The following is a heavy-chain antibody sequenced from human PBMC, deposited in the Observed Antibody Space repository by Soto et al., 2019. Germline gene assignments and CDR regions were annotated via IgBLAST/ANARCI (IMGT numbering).Heavy chain of an antibody. Sequence: EVQLLESGGGLVQPGGSLRLSCAASGFTFSSYVMSWVRQAPGKGLEWVSAISGSGGSTYYADSVKGRFTISRDNSKNTLYLQMNSLRAEDTAVYYCANHGPRDYYYYYMDVWGKGTTVTVSS. CDR3: ANHGPRDYYYYYMDV. V-gene: IGHV3-23*01. CDR2: ISGSGGST. CDR1: GFTFSSYV. J-gene: IGHJ6*03.